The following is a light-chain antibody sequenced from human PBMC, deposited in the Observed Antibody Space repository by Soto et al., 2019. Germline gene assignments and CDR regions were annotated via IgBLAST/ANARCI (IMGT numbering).Light chain of an antibody. CDR1: QSISNY. Sequence: DIQMTQSPSSLSASVGDRVTITCRASQSISNYLNWYQQKPGKAPKLLIYAASSLQSGVPTRFSGSRSGTDLTLTISSLQHEDFATYYCQQSYSTPQELTFGGGTKVEI. J-gene: IGKJ4*01. CDR2: AAS. CDR3: QQSYSTPQELT. V-gene: IGKV1-39*01.